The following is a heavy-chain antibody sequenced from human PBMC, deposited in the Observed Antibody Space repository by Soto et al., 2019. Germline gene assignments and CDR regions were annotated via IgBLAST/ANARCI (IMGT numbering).Heavy chain of an antibody. CDR1: GYTFTSYG. CDR2: ISAYNGNT. V-gene: IGHV1-18*01. J-gene: IGHJ4*02. CDR3: ASAPSFPFHYGHAGRRGFDY. D-gene: IGHD3-16*01. Sequence: QVQLVQSGAEVKKPGASVKVSCKASGYTFTSYGISWVRQAPGQGLEWMGWISAYNGNTNYAQKLQGRVTMTTDTSTSTAYLERGGLRSDDTAVYYWASAPSFPFHYGHAGRRGFDYWGQGTLVTVSS.